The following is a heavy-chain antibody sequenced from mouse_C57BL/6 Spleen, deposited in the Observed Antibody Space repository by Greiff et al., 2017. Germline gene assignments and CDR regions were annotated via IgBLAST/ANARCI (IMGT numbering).Heavy chain of an antibody. Sequence: QVQLQQPGAELVKPGASVKLSCKASGYTFTSYWMQWVKQRPGQGLEWIGEIDPSDSYTNYNQKFKGKATLTVDTSSSTAYMQLSSLRSEDSAVYYCAVVFDYWGQGTTLTVSS. D-gene: IGHD1-1*02. CDR3: AVVFDY. CDR1: GYTFTSYW. V-gene: IGHV1-50*01. J-gene: IGHJ2*01. CDR2: IDPSDSYT.